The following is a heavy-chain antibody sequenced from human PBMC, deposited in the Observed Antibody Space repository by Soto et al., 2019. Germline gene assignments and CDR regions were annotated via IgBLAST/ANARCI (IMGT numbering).Heavy chain of an antibody. CDR2: INPSGGST. CDR1: GYTFTSYY. Sequence: GASVKVSCKASGYTFTSYYMHWVRQAPGQGLEWMGIINPSGGSTSYAQKFQGRVTMTRDTSTSTVYMELSSLRSEDTAVYYCARDRAYYDSSGYQPDYWGQGTLVTVSS. D-gene: IGHD3-22*01. CDR3: ARDRAYYDSSGYQPDY. J-gene: IGHJ4*02. V-gene: IGHV1-46*03.